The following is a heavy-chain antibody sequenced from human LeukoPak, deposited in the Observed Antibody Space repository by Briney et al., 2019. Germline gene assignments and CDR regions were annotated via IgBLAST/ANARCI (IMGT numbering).Heavy chain of an antibody. D-gene: IGHD3-3*01. J-gene: IGHJ6*03. CDR1: GGSISSSNYY. Sequence: PSETLSLTCTVSGGSISSSNYYWGWIRQPPGKGLEWIGEINHSGSTNYNPSLKSRVTISVDTSKNQFSLKLSSVTAADTAVYYCARVHTIFGVVITYYYYYMDVWGKGTTVTVSS. CDR3: ARVHTIFGVVITYYYYYMDV. CDR2: INHSGST. V-gene: IGHV4-39*07.